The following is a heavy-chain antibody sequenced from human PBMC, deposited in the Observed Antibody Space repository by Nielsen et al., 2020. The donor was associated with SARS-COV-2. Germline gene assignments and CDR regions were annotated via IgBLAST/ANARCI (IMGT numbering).Heavy chain of an antibody. D-gene: IGHD2-2*01. V-gene: IGHV3-30*03. CDR1: GFTFSAYG. CDR2: ISYDAVNV. J-gene: IGHJ6*04. CDR3: ARGAGYCSSTSCYEVNWFDP. Sequence: GGSLRLSCAASGFTFSAYGMHWVRQTPANGLEWVAVISYDAVNVDYADSVKGRFTISRDNSKNTLYLQMNSLRAEDTAVYYCARGAGYCSSTSCYEVNWFDPWGKGTTVTVSS.